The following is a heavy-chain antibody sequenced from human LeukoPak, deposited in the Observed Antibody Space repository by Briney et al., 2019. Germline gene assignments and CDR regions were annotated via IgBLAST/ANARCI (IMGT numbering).Heavy chain of an antibody. CDR2: IYHSGST. CDR1: GGSISGYY. CDR3: ARDHRGSYDNWFDP. D-gene: IGHD1-26*01. Sequence: PSETLSLTCTVSGGSISGYYWGWIRQPPGKGLEWIGSIYHSGSTYYNPSLKSRVTISVDTSKNQFSLKLSSVTAADTAVYYCARDHRGSYDNWFDPWGQGTLVTVSS. J-gene: IGHJ5*02. V-gene: IGHV4-38-2*02.